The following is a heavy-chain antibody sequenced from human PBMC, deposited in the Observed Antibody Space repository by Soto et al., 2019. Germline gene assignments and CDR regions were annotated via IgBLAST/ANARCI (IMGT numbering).Heavy chain of an antibody. CDR3: ARLARIAVAGTRPGWFDP. Sequence: GGSLRLSCAASGFTFSSYSMNWVRQAPGKGLEWVSYISSSSTIYYADSVKGRFTISRDNAKNSLYLQMNSLRAEDTAVYYCARLARIAVAGTRPGWFDPWGQGTTVTVSS. CDR1: GFTFSSYS. CDR2: ISSSSTI. D-gene: IGHD6-19*01. J-gene: IGHJ5*02. V-gene: IGHV3-48*01.